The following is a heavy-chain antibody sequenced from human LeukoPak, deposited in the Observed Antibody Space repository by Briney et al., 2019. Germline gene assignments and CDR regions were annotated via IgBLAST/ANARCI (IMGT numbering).Heavy chain of an antibody. V-gene: IGHV1-8*01. Sequence: ASVKVSCKASGYTFTSYDITWVRQATGQGLEWMGWMNPNNGNTGYAQRFQGRVTLTGDTSITTAYMELSSLRSEDTAVYYCARGFLDYDTSDYAFSYYWGQGTLVTVSS. CDR2: MNPNNGNT. J-gene: IGHJ4*02. CDR3: ARGFLDYDTSDYAFSYY. CDR1: GYTFTSYD. D-gene: IGHD3-22*01.